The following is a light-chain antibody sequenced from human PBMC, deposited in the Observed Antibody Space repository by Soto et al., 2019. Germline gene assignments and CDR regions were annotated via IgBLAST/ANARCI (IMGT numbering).Light chain of an antibody. J-gene: IGLJ2*01. V-gene: IGLV7-46*01. Sequence: QAVVTQEPSLTVSPGGTVTLTCGSSTGAVTSGHYPYWFQQKPGQAPRTLIYDTSNTHSWTPARFSGSLLGGKAALTLSGAQPEDEAEYYCLVSYSGARVVFGGGTKLTVL. CDR3: LVSYSGARVV. CDR1: TGAVTSGHY. CDR2: DTS.